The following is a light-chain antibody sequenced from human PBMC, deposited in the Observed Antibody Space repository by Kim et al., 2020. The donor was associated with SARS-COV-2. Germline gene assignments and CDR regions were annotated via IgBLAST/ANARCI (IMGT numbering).Light chain of an antibody. J-gene: IGLJ3*02. Sequence: QRVPISCTVCSSNIGAGYDVHWYQQLPGTAPKLLIYGNSNRPSGVPDRFSGSKSGTSASLAITGLQAEDEADYYCQSYDSSLSGSVFDGGTQLTVL. CDR3: QSYDSSLSGSV. CDR2: GNS. V-gene: IGLV1-40*01. CDR1: SSNIGAGYD.